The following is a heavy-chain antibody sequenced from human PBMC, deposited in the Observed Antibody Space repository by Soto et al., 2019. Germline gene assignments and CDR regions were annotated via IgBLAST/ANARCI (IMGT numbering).Heavy chain of an antibody. J-gene: IGHJ4*02. V-gene: IGHV3-33*08. CDR1: GFKFDNFG. CDR3: ARDRGVGATNAKDY. Sequence: QVRLVESGGGVVQPGRSLRLSCAASGFKFDNFGMHWVRQAPGKVPEWVAVIWHAGTNEHYADSVKGRFTISRDNSKNTVYLQMNSLRGDDTAMYYCARDRGVGATNAKDYWGQGTRVTVSA. CDR2: IWHAGTNE. D-gene: IGHD1-26*01.